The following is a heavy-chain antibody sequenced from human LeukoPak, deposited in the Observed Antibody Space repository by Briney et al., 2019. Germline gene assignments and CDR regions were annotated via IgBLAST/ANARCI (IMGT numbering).Heavy chain of an antibody. Sequence: SQTLPLTCTVSGGSISSDTYYWNWIRQPAGKGLEWIGRIYTSGSTNYNPSLKSRVTISVDTSRNQFSLKLSSVTAADTAVYYCARGYGDYARRFDYWGQGTLVTVSS. CDR2: IYTSGST. V-gene: IGHV4-61*02. D-gene: IGHD4-17*01. J-gene: IGHJ4*02. CDR3: ARGYGDYARRFDY. CDR1: GGSISSDTYY.